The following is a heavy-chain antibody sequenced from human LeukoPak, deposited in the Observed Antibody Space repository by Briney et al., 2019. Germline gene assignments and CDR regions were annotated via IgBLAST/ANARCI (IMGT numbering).Heavy chain of an antibody. CDR2: ISSGSSTI. V-gene: IGHV3-48*04. D-gene: IGHD6-13*01. CDR3: ARDPIGDSSSWSYYFDY. J-gene: IGHJ4*02. CDR1: GFTFTNYN. Sequence: GGSLRLSCAASGFTFTNYNINWVRQAPGKGLEWVSYISSGSSTIYYADSVKGRFTISRDNAKNSLYLQMNSLRVEDTAVYYCARDPIGDSSSWSYYFDYWGQGTLVTVSS.